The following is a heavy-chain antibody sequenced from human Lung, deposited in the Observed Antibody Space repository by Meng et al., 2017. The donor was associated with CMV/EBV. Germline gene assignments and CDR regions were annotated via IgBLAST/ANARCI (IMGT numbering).Heavy chain of an antibody. CDR3: AKTPRADWSVDY. CDR2: INAGNGNT. CDR1: GYTFTSYT. Sequence: QVQLVQSGAEVKKPGASVTVSRKASGYTFTSYTMYWVRQAPGQRLEWMGWINAGNGNTKYSQKFQGRVTITRDTSARTAYMEVSSLRCDDTAVYYCAKTPRADWSVDYWGQGTLVTVSS. J-gene: IGHJ4*02. D-gene: IGHD3-9*01. V-gene: IGHV1-3*01.